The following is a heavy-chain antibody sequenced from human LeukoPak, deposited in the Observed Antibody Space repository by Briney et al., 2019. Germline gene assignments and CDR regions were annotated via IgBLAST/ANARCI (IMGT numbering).Heavy chain of an antibody. V-gene: IGHV3-74*01. D-gene: IGHD5-24*01. Sequence: GGSLRLSCAASGFTFSAYWMHWVRQAPGQGLVWVSRTDTEGTSTHCADSVKGRFTVSRDNAKNTVYLQMNSLRAEDTAVYYCARDSYNNVDYWGQGTLVTVSS. CDR1: GFTFSAYW. CDR3: ARDSYNNVDY. CDR2: TDTEGTST. J-gene: IGHJ4*02.